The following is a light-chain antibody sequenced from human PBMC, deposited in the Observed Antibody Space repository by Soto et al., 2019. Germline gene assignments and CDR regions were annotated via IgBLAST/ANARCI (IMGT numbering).Light chain of an antibody. CDR2: EVS. CDR1: SSDIGTYKS. CDR3: SSYTTTNTVV. J-gene: IGLJ2*01. V-gene: IGLV2-14*01. Sequence: QSALTQPASVSGSPGQSITISCTGTSSDIGTYKSVSWFQHHPGTAPKLIIFEVSSRPSGISDRFSGYKSANTAYLTISGVQAEEEAYYHCSSYTTTNTVVFGGGTKLTVL.